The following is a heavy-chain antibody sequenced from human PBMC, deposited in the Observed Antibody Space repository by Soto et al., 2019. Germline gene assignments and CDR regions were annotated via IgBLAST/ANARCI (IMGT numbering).Heavy chain of an antibody. J-gene: IGHJ6*03. CDR2: ISGSGGST. CDR3: AKANIDCSSTSCYGTYYYYYYMDV. D-gene: IGHD2-2*01. V-gene: IGHV3-23*01. Sequence: GGSLRLSCAASGFTFSSYAMSWVRQAPGKGLEWVSAISGSGGSTYYADSVKGRFTISRDNSKNTLYLQMNSLRAEEPAVYYCAKANIDCSSTSCYGTYYYYYYMDVWGKGTTVTVSS. CDR1: GFTFSSYA.